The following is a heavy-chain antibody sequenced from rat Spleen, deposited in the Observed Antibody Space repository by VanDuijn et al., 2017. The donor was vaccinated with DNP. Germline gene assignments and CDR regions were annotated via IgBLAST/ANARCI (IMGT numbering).Heavy chain of an antibody. CDR2: ISYEGSST. V-gene: IGHV5-7*01. CDR3: TTVVMTGSLDY. J-gene: IGHJ2*01. CDR1: GFTFSNYN. Sequence: EVQLVESGGGLVQPGRSMKLSCAASGFTFSNYNMAWVRQAPKKGLEWVATISYEGSSTYYRDSVKGRFTISRDNAKSTLYLQMDSLRSEDTATYYCTTVVMTGSLDYWGQGVMVTVSS. D-gene: IGHD5-1*01.